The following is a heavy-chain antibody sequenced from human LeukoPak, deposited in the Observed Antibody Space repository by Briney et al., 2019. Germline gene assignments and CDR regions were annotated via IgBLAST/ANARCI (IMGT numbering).Heavy chain of an antibody. D-gene: IGHD1-26*01. V-gene: IGHV1-24*01. CDR3: ATPYPSGSYYDTSTSYYFDY. Sequence: GASVKVSCKVSGYTLTELSMHWVRQAPGKGLEWMGGFDPEDGETIYAQKFQGRVTMTEDTSTDTAYMELSSLRSEDTAVYYCATPYPSGSYYDTSTSYYFDYWGQGTLVTVSS. CDR2: FDPEDGET. CDR1: GYTLTELS. J-gene: IGHJ4*02.